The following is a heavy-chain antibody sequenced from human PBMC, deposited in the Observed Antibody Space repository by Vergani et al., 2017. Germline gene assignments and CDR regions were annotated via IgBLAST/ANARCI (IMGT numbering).Heavy chain of an antibody. J-gene: IGHJ4*02. V-gene: IGHV3-30*02. CDR3: AKESGGNSSGRTCYLKD. D-gene: IGHD2-15*01. CDR2: IRSDVSRR. CDR1: GFTFNSYG. Sequence: QVQLVESGGGVVQPGGSLSLSCAASGFTFNSYGMPWVRQAPGKGLEWVASIRSDVSRRYYGDSMEGPFTISRDNSKNTLYLQMKSLRPEDTAVYYCAKESGGNSSGRTCYLKDWGQGTLVIVSS.